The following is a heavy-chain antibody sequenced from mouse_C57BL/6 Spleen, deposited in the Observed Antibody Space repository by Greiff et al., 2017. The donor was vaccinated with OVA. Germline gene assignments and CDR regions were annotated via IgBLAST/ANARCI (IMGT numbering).Heavy chain of an antibody. CDR3: ARALITTVVAPDWYFDV. Sequence: EVQRVESEGGLVQPGSCMKLSCTASGFTFSDYYMAWVRQVPEKGLEWVANINYDGSSTYYLDSLKSRFIISRDNAKNILYLQMSSLKSEDTATYYCARALITTVVAPDWYFDVWGTGTTVTVSS. J-gene: IGHJ1*03. V-gene: IGHV5-16*01. CDR2: INYDGSST. D-gene: IGHD1-1*01. CDR1: GFTFSDYY.